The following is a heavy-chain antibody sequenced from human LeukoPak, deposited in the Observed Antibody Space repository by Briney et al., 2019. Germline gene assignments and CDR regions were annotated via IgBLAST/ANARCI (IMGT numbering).Heavy chain of an antibody. Sequence: SETLSLTCTVSGGSISSYYWSWIRQPPGKGLEWIGYIYYSGSTNYNPSLKSRVTISVDTSKNQFSLKLSSVTAADTAMYYCARHITRSVPAFDYWGQGTLVTVSS. V-gene: IGHV4-59*08. CDR3: ARHITRSVPAFDY. CDR1: GGSISSYY. J-gene: IGHJ4*02. D-gene: IGHD3-10*01. CDR2: IYYSGST.